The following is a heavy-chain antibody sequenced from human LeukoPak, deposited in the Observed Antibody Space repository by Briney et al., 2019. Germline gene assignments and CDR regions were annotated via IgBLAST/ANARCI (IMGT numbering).Heavy chain of an antibody. CDR3: ARDDCSTTICLAY. D-gene: IGHD2-2*01. Sequence: GGSLRLSCAASGFTFSSYAMSWVRQAPGKGLEWVSAISGSGGSTYYADSVKGRFTISRDNSKNTLYLQMNSLRAEDTAVYYCARDDCSTTICLAYWGQGTLVSVSS. CDR1: GFTFSSYA. V-gene: IGHV3-23*01. J-gene: IGHJ4*02. CDR2: ISGSGGST.